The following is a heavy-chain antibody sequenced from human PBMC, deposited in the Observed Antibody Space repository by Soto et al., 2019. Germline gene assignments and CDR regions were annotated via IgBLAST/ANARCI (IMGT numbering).Heavy chain of an antibody. D-gene: IGHD5-18*01. CDR2: IYPGDSDT. Sequence: GESLKISCKGSGYSFTSYWIGWVRQMPGKGLEWMGIIYPGDSDTRYSPSFQGQVTISADKSISTAYLQWSSLKASDTAMYYCASPPIDTAMATSLGMDVCGQVTTVTVS. J-gene: IGHJ6*02. CDR3: ASPPIDTAMATSLGMDV. V-gene: IGHV5-51*01. CDR1: GYSFTSYW.